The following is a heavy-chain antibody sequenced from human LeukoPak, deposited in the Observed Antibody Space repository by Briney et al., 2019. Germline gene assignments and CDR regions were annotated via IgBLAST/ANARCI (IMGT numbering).Heavy chain of an antibody. Sequence: ASVKVSCKASGYTFTGYYMLWVRQAPGQGLEWMGWINPNSGGTNYAQKFQGRVTMTRDTSISTAYMELSRLRSDDTAVYYCWLWLDDESFDYWGQGTLVTVSS. CDR3: WLWLDDESFDY. J-gene: IGHJ4*02. CDR1: GYTFTGYY. CDR2: INPNSGGT. V-gene: IGHV1-2*02. D-gene: IGHD6-19*01.